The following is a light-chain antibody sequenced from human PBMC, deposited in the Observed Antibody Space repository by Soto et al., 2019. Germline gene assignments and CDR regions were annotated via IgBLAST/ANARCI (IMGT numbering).Light chain of an antibody. Sequence: QPVLTQPPSVSGAPGQGVTVSCTGSSSNIGAGYDVHWYQQLPGTAPRLLIYGNSNRPSGVPDRFSGSKSGTSASLAISGLQAEDEAEYYCQSYDSSLSGYVFGTGTKLTVL. V-gene: IGLV1-40*01. CDR3: QSYDSSLSGYV. CDR1: SSNIGAGYD. CDR2: GNS. J-gene: IGLJ1*01.